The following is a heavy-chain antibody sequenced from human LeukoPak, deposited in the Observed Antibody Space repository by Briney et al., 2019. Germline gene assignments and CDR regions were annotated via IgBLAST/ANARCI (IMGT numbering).Heavy chain of an antibody. Sequence: GGSLRLSCAASGFTFSSYSMNWVRQAPGKGLEWVSSISSSSSYIYYADSVKGRFTISRENAKNSLYLQMNSLRAEDTAVYYCARDHTAGDFDYWGQGTLVTVSS. CDR2: ISSSSSYI. CDR1: GFTFSSYS. J-gene: IGHJ4*02. D-gene: IGHD5-18*01. CDR3: ARDHTAGDFDY. V-gene: IGHV3-21*01.